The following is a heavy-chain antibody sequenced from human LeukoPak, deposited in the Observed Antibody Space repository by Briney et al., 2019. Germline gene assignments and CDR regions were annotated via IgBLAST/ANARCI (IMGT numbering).Heavy chain of an antibody. J-gene: IGHJ6*03. V-gene: IGHV3-7*01. CDR1: GFTFSSHR. Sequence: PGGSLRLSCAASGFTFSSHRMSWVRQAPGTGLEWVANIKQDGSEKHYVDSVKGRFTISRDNAKNSLYLEMNSLRAEDTAVYYCARDYYYYMDVWGKGTTITVSS. CDR2: IKQDGSEK. CDR3: ARDYYYYMDV.